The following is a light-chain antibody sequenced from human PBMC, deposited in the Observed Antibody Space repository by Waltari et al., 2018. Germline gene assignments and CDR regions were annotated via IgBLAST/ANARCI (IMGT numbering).Light chain of an antibody. Sequence: QSALTQPPSASGSPGQSVTIPCPGTSSDIGGSNYVSWYQQHPGKAPKLMIYEVFKRPSGVPDRFSGSKSGNTASLTVSGLQAEDEADFYCSSYSGTNNPVVFGGGTRLTVL. CDR3: SSYSGTNNPVV. J-gene: IGLJ2*01. CDR1: SSDIGGSNY. CDR2: EVF. V-gene: IGLV2-8*01.